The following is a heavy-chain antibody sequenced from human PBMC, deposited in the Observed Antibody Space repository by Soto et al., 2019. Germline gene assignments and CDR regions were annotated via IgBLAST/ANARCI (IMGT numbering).Heavy chain of an antibody. Sequence: PSETLSLTCAVSGDSVSSNKWWGWVRQSPGKGLEWIGYIYYSGSTNYNPSLKSRVTISVDTSKNQFSLRLSSVTAADTAVYYCARDGYSRTSNWFDPRGQGTLVTVSS. CDR3: ARDGYSRTSNWFDP. CDR1: GDSVSSNKW. J-gene: IGHJ5*02. V-gene: IGHV4-4*02. CDR2: IYYSGST. D-gene: IGHD6-13*01.